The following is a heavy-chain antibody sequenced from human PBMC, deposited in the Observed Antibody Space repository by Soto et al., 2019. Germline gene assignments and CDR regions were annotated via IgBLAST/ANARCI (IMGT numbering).Heavy chain of an antibody. V-gene: IGHV1-18*01. CDR3: ARCYCTVGSCYTCWHFDL. CDR2: IGPYNGNT. Sequence: QAQLVQSGAEVKKPGASVKVSCQAGGYTFADYGISWVRQAPGQGLEWVGGIGPYNGNTTYAQNLQDRVTMTTDTSTNTAYMELRSLRSDDTALYYCARCYCTVGSCYTCWHFDLWGRGTLLTVSS. J-gene: IGHJ2*01. D-gene: IGHD2-15*01. CDR1: GYTFADYG.